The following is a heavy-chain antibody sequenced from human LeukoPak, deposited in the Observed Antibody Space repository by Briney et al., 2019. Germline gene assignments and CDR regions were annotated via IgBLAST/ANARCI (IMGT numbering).Heavy chain of an antibody. CDR2: INHSGST. D-gene: IGHD6-19*01. CDR1: GGSFSGYY. Sequence: SETLSLTCAVYGGSFSGYYWSWIRQPPGKGLEWIGEINHSGSTNYNPSLKSRVTISVDTSKSQFSLKLSSVTAADTAVYYCASSFGSGWVTVGYFDYWGQGTLVTVSS. V-gene: IGHV4-34*01. CDR3: ASSFGSGWVTVGYFDY. J-gene: IGHJ4*02.